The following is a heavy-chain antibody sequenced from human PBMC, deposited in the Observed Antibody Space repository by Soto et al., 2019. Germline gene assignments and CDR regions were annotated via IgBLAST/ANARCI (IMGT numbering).Heavy chain of an antibody. J-gene: IGHJ4*02. Sequence: LRLSCAASGVSVSDVWMNWVRQSPVKGLEWVGRIKSRTAGGTTDYAAMVKGRFTVSRDDSKNTVYLQMNSLNNEDTGVYYCTTDTWYDSWNNDIRFDYWGQGTLVTVSS. D-gene: IGHD3-3*01. V-gene: IGHV3-15*07. CDR2: IKSRTAGGTT. CDR1: GVSVSDVW. CDR3: TTDTWYDSWNNDIRFDY.